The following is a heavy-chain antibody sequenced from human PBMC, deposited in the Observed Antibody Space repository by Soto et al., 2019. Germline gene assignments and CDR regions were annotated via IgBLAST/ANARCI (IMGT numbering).Heavy chain of an antibody. D-gene: IGHD6-6*01. CDR3: AREVRAAYSSSPRGLAS. CDR2: ISYDGSNK. J-gene: IGHJ5*01. Sequence: GGSLRLSCAASGFTFSSYAMHWVRQAPGKGLEWVAVISYDGSNKYYADSVKGRFTISRDNSKNTLYLQMNSLRAEDTAVYYCAREVRAAYSSSPRGLASLGEGSLVTVSS. V-gene: IGHV3-30-3*01. CDR1: GFTFSSYA.